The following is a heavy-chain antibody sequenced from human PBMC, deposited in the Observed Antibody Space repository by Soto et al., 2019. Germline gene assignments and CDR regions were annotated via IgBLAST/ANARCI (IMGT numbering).Heavy chain of an antibody. CDR1: GGSISSSSYY. D-gene: IGHD7-27*01. CDR2: IFSSGST. CDR3: ARAGDRTNVY. V-gene: IGHV4-39*01. J-gene: IGHJ4*02. Sequence: PSETLSLTCTVSGGSISSSSYYWGWIRQPPGKGLEWIGSIFSSGSTYYKPSLRSRVTISVDTSKNQFSLKLNSVTAADTAVYYCARAGDRTNVYWGQGTLVTVSS.